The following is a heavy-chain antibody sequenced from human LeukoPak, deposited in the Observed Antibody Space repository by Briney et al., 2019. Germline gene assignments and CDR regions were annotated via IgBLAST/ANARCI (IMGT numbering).Heavy chain of an antibody. CDR2: IYYSGST. CDR3: ARGADSSGYYSIFYFDY. CDR1: GGSISHYY. Sequence: SETLSLTCAVSGGSISHYYWSWIRQPPGKGLEWIGYIYYSGSTNYNPSLKSRVTISVDTSKNQFSLKLSSVTAADTAVYYCARGADSSGYYSIFYFDYWGQGTLVTVSS. D-gene: IGHD3-22*01. V-gene: IGHV4-59*01. J-gene: IGHJ4*02.